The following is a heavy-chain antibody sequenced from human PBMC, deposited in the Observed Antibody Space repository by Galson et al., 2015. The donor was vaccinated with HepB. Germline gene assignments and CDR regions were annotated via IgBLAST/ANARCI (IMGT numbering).Heavy chain of an antibody. V-gene: IGHV1-8*01. CDR2: MNPNSGNT. Sequence: SVKVSCKASGYTFTSYDINWVRQATGQGLEWMGWMNPNSGNTGYAQKFQGRVTMTRNTSISTAYMELSSLRSEDTAVYYCARGLGGMDFWSGYYPYYYYYMDVWGKGTTVTVS. D-gene: IGHD3-3*01. CDR1: GYTFTSYD. CDR3: ARGLGGMDFWSGYYPYYYYYMDV. J-gene: IGHJ6*03.